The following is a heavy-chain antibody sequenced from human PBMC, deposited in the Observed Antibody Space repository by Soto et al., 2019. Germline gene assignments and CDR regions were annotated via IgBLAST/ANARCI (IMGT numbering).Heavy chain of an antibody. V-gene: IGHV1-3*01. J-gene: IGHJ4*02. CDR1: GYTFTSYA. Sequence: QVQLVQSGAEVKKPGASVKVSCKASGYTFTSYAMHWVRQAPGQRLEWMGWINAGNGNTKYSQKFQGRVTITRDTSASTAYMELSSLRSEDTAVYYCARVIAVAGTLDYWGQGTLVTVSS. D-gene: IGHD6-19*01. CDR2: INAGNGNT. CDR3: ARVIAVAGTLDY.